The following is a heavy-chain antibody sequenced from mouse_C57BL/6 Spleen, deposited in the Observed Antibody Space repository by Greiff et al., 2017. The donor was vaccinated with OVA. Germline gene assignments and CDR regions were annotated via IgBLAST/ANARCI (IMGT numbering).Heavy chain of an antibody. CDR3: ARHGGYYGSSYFDY. J-gene: IGHJ2*01. Sequence: EVNVVESGGDLVKPGGSLKLSCAASGFTFSSYGMSWVRQTPDKRLEWVATISSGGSYTYYPDSVKGRFTISRDNAKNTLYLQMSSLKSEDTAMYYCARHGGYYGSSYFDYWGQGTTLTVSS. CDR2: ISSGGSYT. CDR1: GFTFSSYG. V-gene: IGHV5-6*01. D-gene: IGHD1-1*01.